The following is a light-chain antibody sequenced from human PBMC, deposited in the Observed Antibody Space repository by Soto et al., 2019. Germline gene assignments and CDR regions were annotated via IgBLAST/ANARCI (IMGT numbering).Light chain of an antibody. CDR3: QKYGSSPS. CDR1: QSAISNY. J-gene: IGKJ1*01. CDR2: GAY. V-gene: IGKV3-20*01. Sequence: EIVLTQSPGTLYLSPGERATLSCRASQSAISNYLAWYQQKPGLAPRLLIYGAYSRATGVPDRFSGSGSGRDFTLNNTTLEYEDFAVYYCQKYGSSPSFGQGTKVEIK.